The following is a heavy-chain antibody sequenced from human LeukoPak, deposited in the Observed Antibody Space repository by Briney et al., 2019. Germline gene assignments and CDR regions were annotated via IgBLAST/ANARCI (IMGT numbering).Heavy chain of an antibody. V-gene: IGHV3-11*04. J-gene: IGHJ5*02. CDR3: ARDRGYCSSTSCPWVWFDP. Sequence: GGSLRLSCAASGFTFSISAMSWIRQAPGKGLEWVSYISSSGSTIYYADSVKGRFTISRDNAKNSLYLQMNSLRAEDTAVYYCARDRGYCSSTSCPWVWFDPWGQGTLVTVSS. CDR1: GFTFSISA. D-gene: IGHD2-2*01. CDR2: ISSSGSTI.